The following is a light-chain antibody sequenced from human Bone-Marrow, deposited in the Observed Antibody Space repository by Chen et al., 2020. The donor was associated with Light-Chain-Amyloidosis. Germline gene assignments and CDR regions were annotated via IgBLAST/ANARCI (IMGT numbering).Light chain of an antibody. J-gene: IGLJ3*02. V-gene: IGLV3-21*02. Sequence: SYVLTQPDPVPVPPGQTAPLACGGNNIGSKSVHWYQQTPGQAPLLVVYDARDRPAGIPERLSGCNSGDTATLTISRVEAGDEADYYCQVWDRSSDRPVFGGGTKLTVL. CDR2: DAR. CDR1: NIGSKS. CDR3: QVWDRSSDRPV.